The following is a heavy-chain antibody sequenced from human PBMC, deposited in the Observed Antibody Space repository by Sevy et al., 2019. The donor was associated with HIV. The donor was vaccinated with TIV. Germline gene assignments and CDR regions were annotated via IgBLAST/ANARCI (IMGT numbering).Heavy chain of an antibody. V-gene: IGHV3-33*01. J-gene: IGHJ4*02. D-gene: IGHD3-10*02. Sequence: GGSLRLSCAASGFTFSDFGMQWVRQAPGKGLQWVAVIWNDGSNKYYAHSGKGRFTTSRYNSSNTLCLQMNSLRAEDTAVYYCARDVRGEGIRPGDLDYWGQGTLVTVSS. CDR1: GFTFSDFG. CDR3: ARDVRGEGIRPGDLDY. CDR2: IWNDGSNK.